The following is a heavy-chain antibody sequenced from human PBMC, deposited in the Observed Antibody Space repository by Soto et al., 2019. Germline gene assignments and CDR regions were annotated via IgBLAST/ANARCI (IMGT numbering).Heavy chain of an antibody. CDR3: ATEVARRDYYDYGIDV. V-gene: IGHV1-69*01. CDR2: IIPIFGTA. Sequence: QVQLVQSGAEVKKPGSSVKVSCKASGGTFSSSAISWVRQAPGQGLEWMGGIIPIFGTANYAQKFQGRVTITADESTSTAYMELSSLRSEDTAVYYCATEVARRDYYDYGIDVWGQGTTVTVSS. D-gene: IGHD2-15*01. CDR1: GGTFSSSA. J-gene: IGHJ6*02.